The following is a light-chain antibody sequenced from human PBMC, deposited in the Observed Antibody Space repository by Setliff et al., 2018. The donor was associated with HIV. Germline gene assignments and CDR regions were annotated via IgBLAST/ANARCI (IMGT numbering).Light chain of an antibody. V-gene: IGLV2-23*02. CDR2: DVT. CDR1: SSDVGGYNY. Sequence: QSVLTQPASVSGSPGKSITISCTGTSSDVGGYNYVSWYQHYPGKAPKLMIYDVTKRLSGVSDRFSGTKSGNTASLTISGLQAEDEAGYFGCSYVTGSTYVFGTGTKVTVL. J-gene: IGLJ1*01. CDR3: CSYVTGSTYV.